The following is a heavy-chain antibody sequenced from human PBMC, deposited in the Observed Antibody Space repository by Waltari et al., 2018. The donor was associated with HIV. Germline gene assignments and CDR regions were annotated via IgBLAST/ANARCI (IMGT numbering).Heavy chain of an antibody. CDR2: TSYDGSDE. J-gene: IGHJ4*02. Sequence: VRLVESGGGVLQPGGSLSLSCAASGFNFSSFGFHWVRQVPGKGLDWVVCTSYDGSDEYYLTVVNGRFTISKDNSRGILTLQMNSLRPEDTALYFWATDFQTRGLEPSFLDSWGQGTLVTVSS. CDR3: ATDFQTRGLEPSFLDS. CDR1: GFNFSSFG. V-gene: IGHV3-30*19. D-gene: IGHD3-10*01.